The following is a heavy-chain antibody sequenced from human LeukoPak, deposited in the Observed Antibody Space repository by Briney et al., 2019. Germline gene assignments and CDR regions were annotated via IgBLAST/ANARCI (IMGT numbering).Heavy chain of an antibody. Sequence: GGSLRLSCAASGFTFSSYAMSWVRQAPGKGLEWVSAITGGGGSTYYADSVKGRFTISRNNSKNTLYLQMNSLRAEDTAVYYCAISHGYSDYGDVFDIWGQGTMVTVPS. V-gene: IGHV3-23*01. J-gene: IGHJ3*02. CDR2: ITGGGGST. CDR3: AISHGYSDYGDVFDI. D-gene: IGHD5-12*01. CDR1: GFTFSSYA.